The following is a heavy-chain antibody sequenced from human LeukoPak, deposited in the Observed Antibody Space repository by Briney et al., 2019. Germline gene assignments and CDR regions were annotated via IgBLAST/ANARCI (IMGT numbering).Heavy chain of an antibody. J-gene: IGHJ4*02. V-gene: IGHV3-23*01. CDR2: ISGSGDNT. CDR3: ARRESTPPDN. D-gene: IGHD1-26*01. CDR1: GFTFSSYA. Sequence: GGSLRLSCAASGFTFSSYAMSWVRQAPGKGLEWVSGISGSGDNTYYADSVKGRFTISRDNSKNTLYLQMNSLRAEDTAVYYCARRESTPPDNWGQGTLVTVSS.